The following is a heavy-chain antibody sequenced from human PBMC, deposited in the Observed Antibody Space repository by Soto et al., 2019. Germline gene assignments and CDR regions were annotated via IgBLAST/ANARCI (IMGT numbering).Heavy chain of an antibody. D-gene: IGHD3-10*01. Sequence: GGSLRLSCAASGFTFSSYGMHWVRQAPGKGLEWVAVIWYDGSNKYYADSVKGRFTISRDNSKNTLYLQMNSLRAEDTAVYYCARSTHKRYGSGAYYYMDVWGKGTTVTVSS. CDR3: ARSTHKRYGSGAYYYMDV. CDR1: GFTFSSYG. CDR2: IWYDGSNK. J-gene: IGHJ6*03. V-gene: IGHV3-33*08.